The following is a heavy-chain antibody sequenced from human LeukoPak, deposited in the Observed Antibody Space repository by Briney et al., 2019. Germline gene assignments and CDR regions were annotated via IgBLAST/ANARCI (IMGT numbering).Heavy chain of an antibody. Sequence: GGSLRLSCAATGFTFSSYAMSWVRQAPGKGLEWVSSISSSSSYIYYADSVKGRFTISRDNAKNSLYLQMNSLRAEDTAVYYCARDHGGRSWYNWFEPWGQGTLVTVSS. CDR2: ISSSSSYI. CDR1: GFTFSSYA. D-gene: IGHD2-15*01. J-gene: IGHJ5*02. V-gene: IGHV3-21*01. CDR3: ARDHGGRSWYNWFEP.